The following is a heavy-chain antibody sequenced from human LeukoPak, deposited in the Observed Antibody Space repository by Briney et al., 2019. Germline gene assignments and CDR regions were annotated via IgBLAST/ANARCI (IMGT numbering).Heavy chain of an antibody. CDR3: ARRGGTYYYDSSGYYRFDY. Sequence: SETLSLTCAVYAGSFSGYYWSWIRQPPGKGLEWIGEINHSGSTNYNPSLKSRVTISVDTSKNQFSLKLSSVTAADTAVYYCARRGGTYYYDSSGYYRFDYWGQGTLVTVSS. J-gene: IGHJ4*02. D-gene: IGHD3-22*01. CDR2: INHSGST. V-gene: IGHV4-34*01. CDR1: AGSFSGYY.